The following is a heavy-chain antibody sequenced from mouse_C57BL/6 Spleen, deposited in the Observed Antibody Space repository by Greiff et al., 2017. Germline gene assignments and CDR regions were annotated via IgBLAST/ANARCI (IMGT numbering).Heavy chain of an antibody. CDR1: GFTFSSYG. D-gene: IGHD1-1*01. J-gene: IGHJ4*01. CDR3: ARQGTVASMDY. Sequence: EVKLVESGGDLVKPGGSLKLSCAASGFTFSSYGMSWVRQTPDKRLEWVATISSGGSYTYYPDSVKGRFTISRDNAKNTLYLQMSSLKSEDTAMYYCARQGTVASMDYWGQGPSVTVSS. CDR2: ISSGGSYT. V-gene: IGHV5-6*01.